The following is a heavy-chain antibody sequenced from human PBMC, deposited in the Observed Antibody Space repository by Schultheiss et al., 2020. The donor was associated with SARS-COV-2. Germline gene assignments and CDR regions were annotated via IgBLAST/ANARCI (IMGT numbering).Heavy chain of an antibody. D-gene: IGHD3-10*01. CDR1: GGSISSSSHY. Sequence: SETLSLTCTVSGGSISSSSHYWAWIRQPPGKGLEWIGEINQSGSTNYNPSLKSRVTISVDTSKNQFSLKLSSVTAADTAVYYCARAGGDWFDPWGQGTLVTVSS. J-gene: IGHJ5*02. CDR3: ARAGGDWFDP. V-gene: IGHV4-39*07. CDR2: INQSGST.